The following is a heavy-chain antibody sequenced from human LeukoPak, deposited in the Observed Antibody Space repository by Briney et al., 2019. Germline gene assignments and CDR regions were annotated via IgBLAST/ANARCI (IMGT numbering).Heavy chain of an antibody. Sequence: GASLQISCKGYGYSFSRNWIGWVRQMPGKGLEWMGIIYPADSDTRYSPSFQGQVTISADKPISTAFLQWSSLKASDPAMYYCARPGTTGTTIWGQGTLVTVSS. D-gene: IGHD1-1*01. V-gene: IGHV5-51*01. CDR2: IYPADSDT. J-gene: IGHJ4*02. CDR1: GYSFSRNW. CDR3: ARPGTTGTTI.